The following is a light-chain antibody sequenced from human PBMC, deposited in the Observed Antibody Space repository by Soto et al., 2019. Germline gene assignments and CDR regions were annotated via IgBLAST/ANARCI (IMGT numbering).Light chain of an antibody. J-gene: IGKJ4*01. CDR3: QQYKNWLALT. CDR1: QSISSY. CDR2: AAS. Sequence: DIQMTQSPSSLSASVGDRVTITCRASQSISSYLNWYQQKPGKAPKLLIYAASSLESGVPSRFSGSGSGTEFTLTISSLQSEDSAVYYCQQYKNWLALTFGGGTKVDIK. V-gene: IGKV1-39*01.